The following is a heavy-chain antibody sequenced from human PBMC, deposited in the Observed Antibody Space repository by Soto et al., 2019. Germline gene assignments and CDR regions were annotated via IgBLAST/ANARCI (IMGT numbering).Heavy chain of an antibody. CDR3: AKEWQYDSSGYYYYYYGMDV. V-gene: IGHV3-23*01. Sequence: RLSCAASGFTFSSYAMSWVRQAPGKGLEWVSAISGSGGSTYYADSVKGRFTISRDNSKNTLYLQMNSLRAEDTAVYYCAKEWQYDSSGYYYYYYGMDVWGQGTTVTVSS. D-gene: IGHD3-22*01. CDR2: ISGSGGST. CDR1: GFTFSSYA. J-gene: IGHJ6*02.